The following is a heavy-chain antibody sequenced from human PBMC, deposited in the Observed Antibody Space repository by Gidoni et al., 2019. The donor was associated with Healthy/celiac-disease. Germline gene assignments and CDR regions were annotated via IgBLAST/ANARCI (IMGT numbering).Heavy chain of an antibody. Sequence: QVQLVQSGAEVKKPGASVKVSCKASGYTFTSYGISWVRQAPGQGLEWMGWISAYNGNTNYAQKLQGRVTMTTDTSTSTAYMELRSLRSDDTAVYYCARIHHSGSYYVESQWYFDLWGRGTLVTVSS. V-gene: IGHV1-18*01. CDR2: ISAYNGNT. D-gene: IGHD1-26*01. CDR3: ARIHHSGSYYVESQWYFDL. CDR1: GYTFTSYG. J-gene: IGHJ2*01.